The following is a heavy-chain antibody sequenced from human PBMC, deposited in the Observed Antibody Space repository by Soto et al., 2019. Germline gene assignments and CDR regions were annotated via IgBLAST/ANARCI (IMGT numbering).Heavy chain of an antibody. Sequence: EVQRLESGGGLVQPGGSLRLSCVATGFTFTTYGMTWVRQAPGKGLEWVSALSGESGKTYYADSVKGRFTISRDTAKKTVYLQMDSLRADDTAVYYCAHGQLSGDNGRDVWGQGTTVTVSS. V-gene: IGHV3-23*01. J-gene: IGHJ6*02. CDR1: GFTFTTYG. D-gene: IGHD1-1*01. CDR3: AHGQLSGDNGRDV. CDR2: LSGESGKT.